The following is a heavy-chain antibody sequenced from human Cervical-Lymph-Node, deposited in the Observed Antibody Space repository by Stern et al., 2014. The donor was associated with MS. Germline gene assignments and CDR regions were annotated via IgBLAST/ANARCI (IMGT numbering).Heavy chain of an antibody. V-gene: IGHV4-39*01. CDR1: GDSISSYTHY. J-gene: IGHJ4*02. Sequence: QLQLQESGPGLVKPSETLSLTCAVSGDSISSYTHYWAWIRQPPGKGLEWIGSVYYSGATYYNPSLKSPVTIPVHTSKNPFSLGLTSVTAADTAVYYCAKHACTGAACPFDLWGQGTLVTVSS. CDR2: VYYSGAT. CDR3: AKHACTGAACPFDL. D-gene: IGHD2-8*02.